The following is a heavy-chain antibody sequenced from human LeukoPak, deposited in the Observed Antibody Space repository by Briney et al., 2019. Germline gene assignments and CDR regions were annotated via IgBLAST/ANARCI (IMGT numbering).Heavy chain of an antibody. D-gene: IGHD2-2*01. CDR3: ARVARIVLVPVAPLDH. CDR1: GFTFSNYW. Sequence: PGGSLRLSCAGSGFTFSNYWVHWVRQAPGKGLVWVSRINEDGSRTDYADFVKGRFTISRDNSKNTLYLQMNSLRAEDTAIYYCARVARIVLVPVAPLDHWGQGTLVTVSS. J-gene: IGHJ4*02. CDR2: INEDGSRT. V-gene: IGHV3-74*01.